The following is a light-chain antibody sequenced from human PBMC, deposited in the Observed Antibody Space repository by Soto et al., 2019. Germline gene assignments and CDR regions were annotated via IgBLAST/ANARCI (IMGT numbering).Light chain of an antibody. CDR1: QSLVHNDGHTY. CDR3: MQATQFPT. Sequence: DIVMTQTPLSSLVTLGQPASISCRSSQSLVHNDGHTYLIWLQQRPGQAPRPLIYNISHRFSGVPDRFSGSGAGTDFTLNISRVEAEDVGIYYCMQATQFPTFGQGTKVEIK. CDR2: NIS. J-gene: IGKJ1*01. V-gene: IGKV2-24*01.